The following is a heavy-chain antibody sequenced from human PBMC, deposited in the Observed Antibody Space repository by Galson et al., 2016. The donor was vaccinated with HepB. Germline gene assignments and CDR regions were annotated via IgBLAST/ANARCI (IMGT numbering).Heavy chain of an antibody. V-gene: IGHV3-33*08. D-gene: IGHD2-15*01. CDR2: IWYDGSNK. CDR1: GFIFSGYG. Sequence: SLRLSCAASGFIFSGYGMHWVRQAPGKGLEWVAVIWYDGSNKYYADSVKGRFTISRDNSKNTLYLQMNSLRAEDTAVYYCARDTKGRVEVVVAANYYYYYGMDVWGQGTTVTVSS. CDR3: ARDTKGRVEVVVAANYYYYYGMDV. J-gene: IGHJ6*02.